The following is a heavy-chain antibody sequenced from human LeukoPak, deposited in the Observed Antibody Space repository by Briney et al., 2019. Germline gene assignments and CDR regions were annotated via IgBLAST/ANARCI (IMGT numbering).Heavy chain of an antibody. CDR1: GYTLTELS. J-gene: IGHJ3*02. V-gene: IGHV1-24*01. CDR3: AISAGRFLGAFDI. CDR2: FDPEDGET. Sequence: ASVMVSCKVSGYTLTELSMHWVREAPGKGLEWMGGFDPEDGETIYAQKFQGRVTMTEDTSTDTAYMELSSLRSEDTAVYYCAISAGRFLGAFDIWGQGTMVTVSS. D-gene: IGHD3-16*01.